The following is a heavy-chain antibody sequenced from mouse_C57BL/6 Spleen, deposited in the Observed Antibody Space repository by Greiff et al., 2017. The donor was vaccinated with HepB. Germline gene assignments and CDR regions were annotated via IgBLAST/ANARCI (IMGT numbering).Heavy chain of an antibody. V-gene: IGHV1-82*01. CDR2: IYPGDGDT. CDR1: GYAFSSSW. Sequence: QVQLQQSGPELVKPGASVKISCKASGYAFSSSWMNWVKQRPGKGLEWIGRIYPGDGDTTYNGKFKGKATLTADKSSSTAYMQLSSLTSEDSAVYFCASGGSYYSNYVDYWGQGTTLTVSS. D-gene: IGHD2-5*01. CDR3: ASGGSYYSNYVDY. J-gene: IGHJ2*01.